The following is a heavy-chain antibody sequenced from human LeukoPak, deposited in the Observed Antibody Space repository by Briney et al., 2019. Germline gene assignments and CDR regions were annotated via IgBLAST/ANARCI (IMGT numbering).Heavy chain of an antibody. V-gene: IGHV3-15*01. CDR3: TTSGLGLFGTAFVDY. CDR2: IKSNSDGGTT. D-gene: IGHD2-8*02. Sequence: SGGSLRLSCAASRFIFSNAWMPWVRQAPGKGLEWVGRIKSNSDGGTTDYAAPVKGRFTISRDDSKNTLYLQMNSLKTEDTAVYYCTTSGLGLFGTAFVDYWGQGTLVTVSS. J-gene: IGHJ4*02. CDR1: RFIFSNAW.